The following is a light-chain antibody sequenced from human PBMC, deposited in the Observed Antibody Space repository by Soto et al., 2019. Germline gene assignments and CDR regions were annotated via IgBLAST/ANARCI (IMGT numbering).Light chain of an antibody. CDR2: EAS. V-gene: IGKV3-20*01. CDR3: QKYGSSPYT. J-gene: IGKJ2*01. Sequence: EIVLTQSPGTLSLSPGERATLSCRASQSISSNYLAWYQQKPGQAPSLLIYEASSRATGIPDRFSGSGSGTDFTLTISGLEPEDFAVYYCQKYGSSPYTFGQGTKVDIK. CDR1: QSISSNY.